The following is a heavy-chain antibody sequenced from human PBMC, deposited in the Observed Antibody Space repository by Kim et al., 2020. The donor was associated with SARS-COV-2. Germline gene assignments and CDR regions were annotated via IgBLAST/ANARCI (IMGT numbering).Heavy chain of an antibody. Sequence: GGSLRLSCAASGFSVSDNYMNWVRQAPGKGLEWVSVIYSEGSTYYADSVKGRFTISRHKSNNTLYLQMNSLRPEDTAVYYCARDTQGVSSFGMDVWGQGTTVIVSS. CDR3: ARDTQGVSSFGMDV. J-gene: IGHJ6*02. CDR2: IYSEGST. V-gene: IGHV3-53*04. CDR1: GFSVSDNY. D-gene: IGHD3-16*01.